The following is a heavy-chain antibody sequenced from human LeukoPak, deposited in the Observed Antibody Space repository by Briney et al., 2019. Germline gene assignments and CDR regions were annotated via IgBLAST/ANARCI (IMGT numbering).Heavy chain of an antibody. CDR3: ARDAIHHNPYDFWSYYYGMDV. V-gene: IGHV1-69*13. D-gene: IGHD3-3*01. CDR1: GGTFSSYA. CDR2: IIPIFGTA. J-gene: IGHJ6*02. Sequence: GASVKVSCKASGGTFSSYAISWVRQAPGQGLEWMGGIIPIFGTANYAQKFQGRVTITADESTSTAYMELSSLRSEDTAVCYCARDAIHHNPYDFWSYYYGMDVWGQGTTVTVSS.